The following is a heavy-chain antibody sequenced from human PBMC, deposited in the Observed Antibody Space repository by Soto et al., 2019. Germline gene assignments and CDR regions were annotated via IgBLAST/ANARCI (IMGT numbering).Heavy chain of an antibody. V-gene: IGHV4-30-2*01. Sequence: PSETQSLTCAVSGGSISSGGYSWSWIRQPPGKGLEWIGYIYHSGSTYYNPSLKSRVTISVDRSKNQFSLKLSSVTAADTAVYYCARAPRGNYGYPSYFDYWGQGTLVTVSS. D-gene: IGHD3-10*01. CDR2: IYHSGST. CDR3: ARAPRGNYGYPSYFDY. CDR1: GGSISSGGYS. J-gene: IGHJ4*02.